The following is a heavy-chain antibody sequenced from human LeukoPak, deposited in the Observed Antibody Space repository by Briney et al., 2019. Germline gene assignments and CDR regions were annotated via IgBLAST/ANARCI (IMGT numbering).Heavy chain of an antibody. CDR3: AAKGNGYTGTYVFAH. CDR1: GFTFSSYS. D-gene: IGHD5-12*01. J-gene: IGHJ4*02. CDR2: ISSSSSYI. V-gene: IGHV3-21*01. Sequence: PGGSLRLSCAASGFTFSSYSMNWVRQAPGKGLEWVSSISSSSSYIYYADSVKGRFTISRDNAKNSLYLQMNSLRAEDSAVYYCAAKGNGYTGTYVFAHWGRGTLVTVSS.